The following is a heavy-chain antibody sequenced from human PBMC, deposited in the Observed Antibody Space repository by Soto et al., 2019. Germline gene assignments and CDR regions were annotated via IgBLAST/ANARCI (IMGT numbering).Heavy chain of an antibody. CDR2: IIPIFGTA. V-gene: IGHV1-69*13. CDR3: ARSWANWNDGIHYYYYYGMDV. CDR1: GGTFSSYA. J-gene: IGHJ6*02. Sequence: SVKVSCKASGGTFSSYAISWVRQAPGQGLEWMGGIIPIFGTANYAQKFQGRVTITADESTSTAYMELSSLRSEDTAVYYCARSWANWNDGIHYYYYYGMDVWGQGTTVTVSS. D-gene: IGHD1-20*01.